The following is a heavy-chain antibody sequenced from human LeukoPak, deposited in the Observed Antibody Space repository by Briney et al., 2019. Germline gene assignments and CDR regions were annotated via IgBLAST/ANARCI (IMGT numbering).Heavy chain of an antibody. CDR2: ISYDGSNK. D-gene: IGHD5-18*01. V-gene: IGHV3-30*04. CDR1: GSTFSSYA. J-gene: IGHJ4*02. CDR3: ARDRGGYSYGCDY. Sequence: GRSLRLSCAASGSTFSSYAMHWVRQAPGKGLEWVAVISYDGSNKYYADSVKGRFTISRDNSKNTLYLQMNSLRAEDTAVYYCARDRGGYSYGCDYWGQGTLVTVSS.